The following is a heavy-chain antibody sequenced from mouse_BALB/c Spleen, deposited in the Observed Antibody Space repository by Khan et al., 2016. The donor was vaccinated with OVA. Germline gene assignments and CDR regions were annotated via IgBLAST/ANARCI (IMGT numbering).Heavy chain of an antibody. J-gene: IGHJ3*01. CDR2: ISPGRSAT. Sequence: QVQLQQSGAELARPGASVKLSCKASGYTLTAFSINWVKQRTGQGLEWIGEISPGRSATFYNERFKDKAKLTADKSTNTAYMQLSSLTSEATAVYISDSSNHFGNSFAYWGQGTLLTVS. V-gene: IGHV1-76*01. CDR1: GYTLTAFS. CDR3: DSSNHFGNSFAY. D-gene: IGHD3-1*01.